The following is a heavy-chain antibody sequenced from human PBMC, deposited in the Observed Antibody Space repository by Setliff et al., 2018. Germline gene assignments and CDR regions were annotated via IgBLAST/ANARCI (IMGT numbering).Heavy chain of an antibody. D-gene: IGHD6-25*01. CDR2: IRNIPYGGTT. J-gene: IGHJ5*02. CDR1: GFTLGDYA. V-gene: IGHV3-49*04. Sequence: PGGSLRLSCRTSGFTLGDYAMSWVRQAPGKGLEWVGFIRNIPYGGTTEFAASVRGGFAISRDDSRDVAYLQMNNLRTEDTGVYYCVPGRGSWGQGALVTVSS. CDR3: VPGRGS.